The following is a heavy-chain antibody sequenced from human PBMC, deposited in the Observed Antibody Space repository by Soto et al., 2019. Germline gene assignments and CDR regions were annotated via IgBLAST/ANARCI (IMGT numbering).Heavy chain of an antibody. CDR1: GFTFSSYA. V-gene: IGHV3-23*01. CDR2: ISGSGGST. Sequence: EVQLLESGGGLVQPGGSLRLSCAASGFTFSSYAMSWVRQAPGKGLEWVSAISGSGGSTYYADSVKGRFTISRDNSKNTLYLQMNSLRAEDTAVYYCAKDLYAKMGEVDTAMVDGMDVWGQGTTVTVSS. D-gene: IGHD5-18*01. CDR3: AKDLYAKMGEVDTAMVDGMDV. J-gene: IGHJ6*02.